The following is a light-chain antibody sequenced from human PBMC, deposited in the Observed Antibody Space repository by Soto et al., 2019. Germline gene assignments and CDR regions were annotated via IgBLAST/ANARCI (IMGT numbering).Light chain of an antibody. Sequence: DVQVTRCPSSLSASVADGGASAGRASQGIDRWLAWYQQKPGKAPKLLIYAASSLQSGVPSRFSGSGSGTDFTLTISSLQPEDLATYYCQPSYSTPHTFGAGTKVDIK. V-gene: IGKV1-39*01. CDR3: QPSYSTPHT. CDR2: AAS. CDR1: QGIDRW. J-gene: IGKJ4*02.